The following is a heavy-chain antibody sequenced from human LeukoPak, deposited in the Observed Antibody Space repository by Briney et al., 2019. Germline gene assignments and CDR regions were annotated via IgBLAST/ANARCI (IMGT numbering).Heavy chain of an antibody. J-gene: IGHJ4*02. Sequence: GRSLRLSCAASGFTFSSYAMHWVRQAPGKGLEWVAVISYDGSNKYYADSVKGRFTISRDNSKYTLYLQMNSLRAEDTAVYYCARGYGSGSYQVYWGQGTLVTVSS. V-gene: IGHV3-30*04. D-gene: IGHD3-10*01. CDR1: GFTFSSYA. CDR2: ISYDGSNK. CDR3: ARGYGSGSYQVY.